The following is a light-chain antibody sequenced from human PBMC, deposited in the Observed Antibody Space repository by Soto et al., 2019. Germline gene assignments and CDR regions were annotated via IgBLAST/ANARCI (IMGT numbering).Light chain of an antibody. CDR2: DVS. CDR3: SSYTSSTSYV. V-gene: IGLV2-14*01. Sequence: QSALTQPASVSGSPGQSITISCAGTSSDIGDYNFVSWYQQHPGTAPKLMIYDVSSRPSGVSNRFSGSKSGNTASLTISGLQAEDEADYYCSSYTSSTSYVFGTGTKLTVL. CDR1: SSDIGDYNF. J-gene: IGLJ1*01.